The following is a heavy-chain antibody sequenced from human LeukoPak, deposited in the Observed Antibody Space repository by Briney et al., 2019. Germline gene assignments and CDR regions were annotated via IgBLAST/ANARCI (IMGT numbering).Heavy chain of an antibody. CDR1: GFTFSSYA. J-gene: IGHJ4*02. D-gene: IGHD4-17*01. CDR2: IRGSGGST. CDR3: AKESPYGDYGLYYFDY. V-gene: IGHV3-23*01. Sequence: GGSLRLSCAASGFTFSSYAMSWVRQAQGRGRGGVSAIRGSGGSTYYADSVKGRFTISRDNSKNTLYLQMNSLRAEDTAVYYCAKESPYGDYGLYYFDYWGQGTLVTVSS.